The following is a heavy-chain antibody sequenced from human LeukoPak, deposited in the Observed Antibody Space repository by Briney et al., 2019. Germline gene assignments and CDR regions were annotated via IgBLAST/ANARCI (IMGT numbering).Heavy chain of an antibody. Sequence: ASVKVSCKASGYTFTGYYMHWVRQAPGQGLEWMGRINPNSGGTNYAQKFQGRVTMTRDTSISTAYMELRSLRSDDTAVYYCARGASGWSFDYWGQGTLVTVSS. CDR3: ARGASGWSFDY. V-gene: IGHV1-2*06. J-gene: IGHJ4*02. CDR2: INPNSGGT. D-gene: IGHD6-19*01. CDR1: GYTFTGYY.